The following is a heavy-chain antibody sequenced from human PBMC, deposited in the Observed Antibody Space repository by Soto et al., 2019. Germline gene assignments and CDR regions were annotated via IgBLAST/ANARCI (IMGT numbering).Heavy chain of an antibody. Sequence: PSETLSLTCTVSGGSIRSDDYYWSWIRQLPGKGLEWIGYIYYTGSTYYNPSLKSRVTTSIDTSKNQFSLKLSSVTAADTALYYCARSAFYYDNTDHWGWFDPWGQGTLVTVSS. CDR3: ARSAFYYDNTDHWGWFDP. J-gene: IGHJ5*02. CDR2: IYYTGST. V-gene: IGHV4-31*03. CDR1: GGSIRSDDYY. D-gene: IGHD3-22*01.